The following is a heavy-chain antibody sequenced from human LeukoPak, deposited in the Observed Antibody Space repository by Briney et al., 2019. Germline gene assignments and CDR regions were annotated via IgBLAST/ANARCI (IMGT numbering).Heavy chain of an antibody. Sequence: PGGSLRLSCAASGFTFSSYSMNWVRQAPGKGLEWVSSISSSSSYIYYADSVKGRFTISRDNAKNSLYLQMNSLRAEDTAVYYCARDGDYGGNNFDYWGQGTLVTVSS. CDR1: GFTFSSYS. J-gene: IGHJ4*02. D-gene: IGHD4-23*01. V-gene: IGHV3-21*01. CDR3: ARDGDYGGNNFDY. CDR2: ISSSSSYI.